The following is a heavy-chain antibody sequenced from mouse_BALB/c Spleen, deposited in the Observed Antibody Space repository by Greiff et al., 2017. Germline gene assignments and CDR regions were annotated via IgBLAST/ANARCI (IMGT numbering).Heavy chain of an antibody. CDR2: IWGDGST. D-gene: IGHD1-1*01. Sequence: VQLVESGPGLVAPSQSLSITCTVSGFSLTGYGVNWVRQPPGKGLEWLGMIWGDGSTDYNSALKSRLSISKDNSKSQVFLKMNSLQTDDTARYYCARENYGSSLAMDYWGQGTSVTVSS. CDR1: GFSLTGYG. J-gene: IGHJ4*01. CDR3: ARENYGSSLAMDY. V-gene: IGHV2-6-7*01.